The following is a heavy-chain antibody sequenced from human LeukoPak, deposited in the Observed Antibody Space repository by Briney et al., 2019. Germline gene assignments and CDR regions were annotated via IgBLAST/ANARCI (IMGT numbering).Heavy chain of an antibody. CDR3: ARGYCSSTTCPPFDY. CDR1: GFTVSSNY. J-gene: IGHJ4*02. V-gene: IGHV3-53*05. CDR2: IYGGGNI. D-gene: IGHD2-2*01. Sequence: GGSLRLSCAASGFTVSSNYMNWVRQAPGKGLEWVSVIYGGGNIYYADSVKGRFTISRDNSKNTLYLQMNSLRAEDAAVYYCARGYCSSTTCPPFDYWGQGTLVTVSS.